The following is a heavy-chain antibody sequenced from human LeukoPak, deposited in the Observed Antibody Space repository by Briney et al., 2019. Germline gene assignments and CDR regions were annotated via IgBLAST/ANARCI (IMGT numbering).Heavy chain of an antibody. CDR1: GYTLTELS. CDR3: ATLVVLGYCSSTGCFPPWFDP. V-gene: IGHV1-24*01. CDR2: FDPEDGET. Sequence: GASVKVSCKVSGYTLTELSMHWVRQAPGKGLEWMGGFDPEDGETIYAQKFQGRVTMTEDTSTDTAYMELSSLRSEDTAVYYCATLVVLGYCSSTGCFPPWFDPWGQGTLVTVSS. D-gene: IGHD2-2*01. J-gene: IGHJ5*02.